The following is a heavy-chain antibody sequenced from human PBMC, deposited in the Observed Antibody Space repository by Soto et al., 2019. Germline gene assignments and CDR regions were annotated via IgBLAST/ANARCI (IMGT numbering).Heavy chain of an antibody. CDR2: IVVGSGNT. J-gene: IGHJ4*02. CDR1: GFTFTSSA. CDR3: AAAGMYSSGWAFDY. V-gene: IGHV1-58*02. D-gene: IGHD6-19*01. Sequence: SVKVSCKASGFTFTSSAMQWVRQARGQRLEWIGWIVVGSGNTNYAQKFQERVTITRDMSTSTAYMELSSLRSEDTAVYYCAAAGMYSSGWAFDYWGQGTLVTVS.